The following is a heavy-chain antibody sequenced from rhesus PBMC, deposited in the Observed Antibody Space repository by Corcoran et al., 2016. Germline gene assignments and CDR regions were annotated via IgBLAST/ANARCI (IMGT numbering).Heavy chain of an antibody. V-gene: IGHV4-165*01. CDR1: GYSISSNS. CDR3: AREGTYGSSYYFDY. Sequence: QVQLQESGPGLVKPSETLSLTCAVYGYSISSNSWSWIRQPPGKGLEWIGYIDGSSGSTYDKPTLKSRVTISTDTSKNQFSLKLNSVTAADTAVDYCAREGTYGSSYYFDYWGQGVLVTVSS. D-gene: IGHD4-29*01. J-gene: IGHJ4*01. CDR2: IDGSSGST.